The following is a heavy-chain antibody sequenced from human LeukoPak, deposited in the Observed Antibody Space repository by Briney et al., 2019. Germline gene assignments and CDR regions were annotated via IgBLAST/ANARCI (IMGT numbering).Heavy chain of an antibody. J-gene: IGHJ4*02. V-gene: IGHV1-46*01. CDR2: INPSGGST. Sequence: GASVKVSCKVSGYTLTSYYMHWVRQAPGQGLEWMGIINPSGGSTSSAQKFQGRVTMTRDTSTSTVYMELSSLRSEDTAVYYCARVGGALGAKDYWGQGTLVTVSS. CDR3: ARVGGALGAKDY. CDR1: GYTLTSYY. D-gene: IGHD1-26*01.